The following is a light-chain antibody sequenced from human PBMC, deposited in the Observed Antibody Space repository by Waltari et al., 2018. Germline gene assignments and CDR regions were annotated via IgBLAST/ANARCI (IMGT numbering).Light chain of an antibody. CDR3: ATWDGSLTTWV. CDR1: TSTIGRNY. Sequence: QSVLTPPPSASGTPGQRVTISCSGSTSTIGRNYVYWYQQFPGTAPKLLVYRKKERPSGVPDRISGSKAGTAASLAISGLRSEEEADDYGATWDGSLTTWVFGGGTKVTVL. J-gene: IGLJ3*02. V-gene: IGLV1-47*01. CDR2: RKK.